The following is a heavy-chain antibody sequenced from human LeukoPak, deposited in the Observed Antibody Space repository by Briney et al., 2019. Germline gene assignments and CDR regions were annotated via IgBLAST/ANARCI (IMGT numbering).Heavy chain of an antibody. CDR3: ARVHYYDSSGYLY. CDR1: GFIFTKYG. J-gene: IGHJ4*02. V-gene: IGHV1-18*01. D-gene: IGHD3-22*01. Sequence: ASVKVSCKASGFIFTKYGISWVRQAPGQGLEWVGWISGYNGDTNYAQKLQGRVTMTTDTSTSTAYMELRSLRSDDTAVYYCARVHYYDSSGYLYWGQGTLVTVSS. CDR2: ISGYNGDT.